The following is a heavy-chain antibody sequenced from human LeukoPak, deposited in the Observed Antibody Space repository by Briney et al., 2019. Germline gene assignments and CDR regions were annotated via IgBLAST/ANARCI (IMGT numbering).Heavy chain of an antibody. V-gene: IGHV4-39*01. Sequence: PSETLSLTCTVSGGSISRSSYYWGCIRRPPGKGLECIGSIYYSGSTYYNPSLKSRVTISVDTSKNQFSLKLTSVTAADTAVYYCTKHAPLQQADVWGKGTTVTVSS. CDR3: TKHAPLQQADV. CDR1: GGSISRSSYY. J-gene: IGHJ6*04. D-gene: IGHD5-18*01. CDR2: IYYSGST.